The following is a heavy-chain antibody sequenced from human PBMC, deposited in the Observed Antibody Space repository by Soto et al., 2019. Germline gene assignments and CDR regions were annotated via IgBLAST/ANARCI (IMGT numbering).Heavy chain of an antibody. V-gene: IGHV1-3*05. Sequence: QVQLVQSGAEEKKPGASVKVSCKASGYTFTSYAMHWVRQAPGQRLEWMGWINAGNGNTKYSQKFQGRVTITRDTSXSXXYMELSSLRSEDTAVYYCARGTIQLWPHEYNWFDPWGQGTLVTVSS. J-gene: IGHJ5*02. CDR3: ARGTIQLWPHEYNWFDP. CDR2: INAGNGNT. CDR1: GYTFTSYA. D-gene: IGHD5-18*01.